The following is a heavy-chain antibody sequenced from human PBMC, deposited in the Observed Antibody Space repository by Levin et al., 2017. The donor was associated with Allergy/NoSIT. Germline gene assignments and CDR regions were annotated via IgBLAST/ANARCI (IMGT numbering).Heavy chain of an antibody. Sequence: GSLRLSCVVSGFTFNDYWMTWVRQAPGKGLEWVSYISSSSSTIYYADSVKGRFTISRDNAKNSLYLQMNSLRDEDTAVYYCARDPLNAFDIWGQGTMVTVSS. CDR3: ARDPLNAFDI. J-gene: IGHJ3*02. CDR1: GFTFNDYW. V-gene: IGHV3-48*02. CDR2: ISSSSSTI.